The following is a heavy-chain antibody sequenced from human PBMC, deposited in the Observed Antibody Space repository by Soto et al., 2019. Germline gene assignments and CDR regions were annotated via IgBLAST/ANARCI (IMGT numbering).Heavy chain of an antibody. CDR1: GFTFTSFA. D-gene: IGHD2-8*01. CDR3: ARRLTKTVSALGY. J-gene: IGHJ4*02. Sequence: PGGSLRLSCSASGFTFTSFAIHWVRRAPGKGLEWVAVISENGVNKYSAESVRGRFVISRDNSKNTVELEMNSLRPEDTAIYFCARRLTKTVSALGYWGQGTLVTVSS. V-gene: IGHV3-30*09. CDR2: ISENGVNK.